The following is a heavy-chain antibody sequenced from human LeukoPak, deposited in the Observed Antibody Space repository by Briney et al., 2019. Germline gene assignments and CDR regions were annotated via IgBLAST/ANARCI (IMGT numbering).Heavy chain of an antibody. CDR2: IYHSGST. CDR3: ARGFHYGDYGVYFDL. J-gene: IGHJ2*01. D-gene: IGHD4-17*01. Sequence: SQTLSLTCAVSGGSISSGGDSWSWIRQPPGKGLEWIGYIYHSGSTYYNPSLKSRVTISVDRSKNQFSLKLSSVTAADTAVYYCARGFHYGDYGVYFDLWGRGTLVTVSS. V-gene: IGHV4-30-2*01. CDR1: GGSISSGGDS.